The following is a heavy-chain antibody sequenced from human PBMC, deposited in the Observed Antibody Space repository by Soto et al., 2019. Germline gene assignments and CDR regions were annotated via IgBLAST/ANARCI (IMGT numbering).Heavy chain of an antibody. CDR1: GGSISSGGYS. Sequence: SETLSLTCAVSGGSISSGGYSWSWIRQPPGKGLEWIGYIYHSGSTYYNPSLKSRVTISVDRSKNQFSLKLSSVTAADTAVYFCAREGNLGSWIQPLDSWGQGTLVTVSS. CDR3: AREGNLGSWIQPLDS. V-gene: IGHV4-30-2*01. CDR2: IYHSGST. D-gene: IGHD2-2*03. J-gene: IGHJ4*02.